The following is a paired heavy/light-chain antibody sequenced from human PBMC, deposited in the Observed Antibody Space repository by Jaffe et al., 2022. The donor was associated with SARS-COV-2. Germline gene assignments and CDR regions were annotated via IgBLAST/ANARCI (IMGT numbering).Heavy chain of an antibody. V-gene: IGHV4-59*01. D-gene: IGHD2-15*01. Sequence: QVQLQQSGPGLVKPSETLSLTCTVSGASISSYYWSWIRQPPGKGLEWIGFISGTTKYNPSLKSRVTMSEDSSKNQVSLKLSSVTAADTAVYYCARDGGQYFFDYWGQGTLVTVSS. CDR1: GASISSYY. J-gene: IGHJ4*02. CDR3: ARDGGQYFFDY. CDR2: ISGTT.
Light chain of an antibody. V-gene: IGKV3-20*01. Sequence: EIVLTQSPGTLSLSPGERVTLSCRASETVDSNYLAWYQQKPGQAPRLLIYSASSRATGIPDRFSGSGSRTDFTLTISRLEPEDFAVYYCQQYSSSLSLVTFGGGTKVEIK. CDR1: ETVDSNY. CDR3: QQYSSSLSLVT. J-gene: IGKJ4*01. CDR2: SAS.